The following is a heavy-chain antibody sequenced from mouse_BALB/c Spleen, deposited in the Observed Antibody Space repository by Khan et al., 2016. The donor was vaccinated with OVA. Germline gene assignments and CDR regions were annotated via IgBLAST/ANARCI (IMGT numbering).Heavy chain of an antibody. J-gene: IGHJ4*01. CDR3: ARRRIYDGYYGGAMDY. Sequence: EVALVESGGGLVQPGGSRKLSCAASGFTFSGFGMHWVRQAPEKGLEWVAYISSGSSTIYYADTVKGRFTISRDNPKNTLFLQMTSLRSEDTARYYCARRRIYDGYYGGAMDYWGQGTSVTVSS. CDR1: GFTFSGFG. CDR2: ISSGSSTI. V-gene: IGHV5-17*02. D-gene: IGHD2-3*01.